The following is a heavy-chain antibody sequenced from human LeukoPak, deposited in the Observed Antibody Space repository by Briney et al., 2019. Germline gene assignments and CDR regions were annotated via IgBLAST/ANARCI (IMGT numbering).Heavy chain of an antibody. D-gene: IGHD2-15*01. J-gene: IGHJ3*02. Sequence: ASVKVSCKASGYTFTGYYMHWVRQAPGQGLEWMGWINPNSGGTNYAQKFQGRVIMTWDTSISTASMELSRLRSDDTAVYYCAREGGRYWSGGSCYPGAFDIWGQGTMVTVSS. CDR2: INPNSGGT. V-gene: IGHV1-2*02. CDR1: GYTFTGYY. CDR3: AREGGRYWSGGSCYPGAFDI.